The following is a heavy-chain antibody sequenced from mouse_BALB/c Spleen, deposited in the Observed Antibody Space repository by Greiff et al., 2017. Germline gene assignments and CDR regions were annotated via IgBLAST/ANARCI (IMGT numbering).Heavy chain of an antibody. V-gene: IGHV7-1*02. D-gene: IGHD2-3*01. J-gene: IGHJ4*01. CDR1: GFTFSDFY. CDR3: ARDDGSYGAIDY. Sequence: EVMLVESGGGLVQPGGSLRLSCAASGFTFSDFYMEWVRQPPGKRLEWIAASRNKANDYTTEYSASVKGLFIVSRDTSQSILYLQMNALRDEDTAIYYCARDDGSYGAIDYWGQGTSVTVSS. CDR2: SRNKANDYTT.